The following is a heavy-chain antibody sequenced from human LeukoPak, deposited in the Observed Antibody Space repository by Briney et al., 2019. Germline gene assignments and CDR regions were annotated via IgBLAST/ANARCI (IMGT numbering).Heavy chain of an antibody. V-gene: IGHV3-23*01. D-gene: IGHD3-22*01. CDR1: GFTFSSYA. J-gene: IGHJ3*02. Sequence: GGSLRLSCAASGFTFSSYAMSWVRQAPGKGLEWVSAISGSGGSTYYADSVKGRFTISRDNSKNTLYLQMNSLRAEDTAVYYCAVLCLVVVNHHDAFDTWGQGTMVTVSS. CDR2: ISGSGGST. CDR3: AVLCLVVVNHHDAFDT.